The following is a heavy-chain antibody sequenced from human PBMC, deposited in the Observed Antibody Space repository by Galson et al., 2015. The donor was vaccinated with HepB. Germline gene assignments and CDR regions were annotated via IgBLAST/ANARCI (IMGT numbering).Heavy chain of an antibody. D-gene: IGHD3-3*01. CDR2: IRSKANSYAT. Sequence: SLRLSCAASGFTFSGSAMHWVRQASGKGLEWVGRIRSKANSYATAYAASVKGRFTISRDDSKNTAYLQMNSLKTEDTAVYYCFAAVARSGNPWEHWGQGTLVTVSS. CDR1: GFTFSGSA. J-gene: IGHJ1*01. CDR3: FAAVARSGNPWEH. V-gene: IGHV3-73*01.